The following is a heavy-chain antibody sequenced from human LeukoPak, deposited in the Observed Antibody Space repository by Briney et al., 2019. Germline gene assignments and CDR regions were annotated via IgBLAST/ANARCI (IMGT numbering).Heavy chain of an antibody. Sequence: GGSLRLSCAASGFTFSSNWMHWVRQAPGKGLVWVSRINEDGSTTNYADSVKGRFTISRDNSKNTLYLQMNSLRAEDTAVYYCARDRAGKDGYNYYFDYWGQGTLVTVSS. J-gene: IGHJ4*02. CDR1: GFTFSSNW. CDR2: INEDGSTT. D-gene: IGHD5-24*01. CDR3: ARDRAGKDGYNYYFDY. V-gene: IGHV3-74*01.